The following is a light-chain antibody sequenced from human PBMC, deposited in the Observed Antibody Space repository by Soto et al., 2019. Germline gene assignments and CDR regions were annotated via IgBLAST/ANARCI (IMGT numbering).Light chain of an antibody. V-gene: IGKV4-1*01. J-gene: IGKJ1*01. Sequence: DIVMTPSPDSLAVSLGERATINCKSSQSVLYSSDNKNYLAWYQQKPGQPLKLLIYWASTRESGVPDRFSGSGSGTDFTLTISSLQAEDVAVYYCQQYDSTPWTFGQGTKVDIK. CDR3: QQYDSTPWT. CDR2: WAS. CDR1: QSVLYSSDNKNY.